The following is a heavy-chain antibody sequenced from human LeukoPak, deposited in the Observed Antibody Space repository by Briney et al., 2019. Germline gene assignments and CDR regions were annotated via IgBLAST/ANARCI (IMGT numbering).Heavy chain of an antibody. D-gene: IGHD3-10*01. CDR2: FDPEDGET. J-gene: IGHJ4*02. CDR3: ATYLWFGVEMPFDY. V-gene: IGHV1-24*01. Sequence: ASVKVSCKVSGYTLTELSMHWVRQAPGKGLEWMGGFDPEDGETIYAQEFQGGVTMTEDTSTDTAYMELSSLRSEDTAVYYCATYLWFGVEMPFDYWGQGTLVTVSS. CDR1: GYTLTELS.